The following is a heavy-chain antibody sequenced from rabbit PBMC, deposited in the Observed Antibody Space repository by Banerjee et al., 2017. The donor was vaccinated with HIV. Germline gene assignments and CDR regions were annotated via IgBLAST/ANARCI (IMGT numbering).Heavy chain of an antibody. Sequence: QEQLEESGGDLVKPEGSLTLTCTASGFSFSSKYVMCWVRQAPGKGLEWIACIAGGSSGSTYYASWAKGRFTISKTSSTTVTLQLTSLTAADTATYFCASGYSDVYFNLWGPGTLVTVS. CDR1: GFSFSSKYV. V-gene: IGHV1S45*01. CDR2: IAGGSSGST. D-gene: IGHD1-1*01. J-gene: IGHJ4*01. CDR3: ASGYSDVYFNL.